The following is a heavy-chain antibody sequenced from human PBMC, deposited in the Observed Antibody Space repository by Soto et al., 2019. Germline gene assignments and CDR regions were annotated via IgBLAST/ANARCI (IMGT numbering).Heavy chain of an antibody. V-gene: IGHV4-61*01. CDR1: GASVSSGSYY. CDR2: IYYSGGT. CDR3: ARESYYANRNDH. Sequence: SETLSLTCSVSGASVSSGSYYWSWIRQPPGKGLEWIGHIYYSGGTNYNPSLKSRVTISGDTSKNQFSLKLSSVTAADTAVYYCARESYYANRNDHWGQGPLVTVSS. J-gene: IGHJ4*02. D-gene: IGHD3-22*01.